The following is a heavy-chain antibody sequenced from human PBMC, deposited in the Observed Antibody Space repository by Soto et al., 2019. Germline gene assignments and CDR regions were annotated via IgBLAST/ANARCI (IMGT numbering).Heavy chain of an antibody. J-gene: IGHJ4*02. V-gene: IGHV4-39*01. CDR2: IYYSGST. CDR1: GGSISSSSYY. Sequence: QLQLQESGPGLVKPSETLSLTCTVSGGSISSSSYYWGWIRQPPGKGLEWIGSIYYSGSTYYNPSLKSRVTLSVDTFKHQSSLKLSSVTAADSAVYYGARPLSSTGFDSRGQGTLVPVSS. CDR3: ARPLSSTGFDS. D-gene: IGHD6-13*01.